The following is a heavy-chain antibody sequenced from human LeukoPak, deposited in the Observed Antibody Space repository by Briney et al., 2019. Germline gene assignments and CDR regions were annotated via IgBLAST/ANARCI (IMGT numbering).Heavy chain of an antibody. D-gene: IGHD5-12*01. J-gene: IGHJ4*02. V-gene: IGHV3-23*01. CDR1: GFTFSNYA. CDR3: AKDRMLSGYDYGRELYY. CDR2: ITGSGGSA. Sequence: GGSLRLFCAASGFTFSNYAVTWVRQAPGKGLEWVSAITGSGGSAYSADSVKGRFTISRDNSKNTVYLQMNSLRAEDTAVYYCAKDRMLSGYDYGRELYYCGQESLVTVSS.